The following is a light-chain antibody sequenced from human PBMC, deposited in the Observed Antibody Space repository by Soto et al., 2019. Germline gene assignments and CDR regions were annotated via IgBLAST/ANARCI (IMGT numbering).Light chain of an antibody. Sequence: QSVLTQPPSASGTPGQRVTISCSGSRSNIGSNYVYWYQQLPGTAPKVLIYRNNQRPSGVPDRFSGSKSGTSASLAISGLRSEDEADYYCAAWDDSVSGLVFGGGTKLTVL. CDR1: RSNIGSNY. CDR3: AAWDDSVSGLV. V-gene: IGLV1-47*01. CDR2: RNN. J-gene: IGLJ2*01.